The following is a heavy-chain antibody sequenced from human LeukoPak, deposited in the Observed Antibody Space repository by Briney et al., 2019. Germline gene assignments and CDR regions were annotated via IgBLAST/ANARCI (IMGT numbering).Heavy chain of an antibody. CDR1: GYTFTSYY. J-gene: IGHJ3*02. D-gene: IGHD1-14*01. CDR3: ARAPDEGAFDI. CDR2: INPSGGST. Sequence: ASVKVSCKASGYTFTSYYMHWVRQAPGQGLEWMGIINPSGGSTSYAQKFQGRVTITADKSTRTAFMELSSLRSEDTAVYYCARAPDEGAFDIWGQGTMVTVSS. V-gene: IGHV1-46*01.